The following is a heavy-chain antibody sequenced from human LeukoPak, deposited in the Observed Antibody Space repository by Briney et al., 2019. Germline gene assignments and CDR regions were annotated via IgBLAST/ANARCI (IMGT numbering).Heavy chain of an antibody. CDR2: IYPDDSDT. CDR3: ARQPGHYSMDV. J-gene: IGHJ6*02. CDR1: GYSFGNSW. Sequence: GESLKISCKGSGYSFGNSWIGWVRQMPGKGLEWMGIIYPDDSDTRYGPSFQGQVTISADRSISTAYLQWGSLKASDTATYYCARQPGHYSMDVWGLGTTVTVSS. D-gene: IGHD3-3*01. V-gene: IGHV5-51*01.